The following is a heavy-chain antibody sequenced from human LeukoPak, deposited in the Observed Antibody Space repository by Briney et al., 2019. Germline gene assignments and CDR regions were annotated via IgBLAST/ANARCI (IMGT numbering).Heavy chain of an antibody. CDR3: ARDQGSTSWGWFDP. D-gene: IGHD2-2*01. V-gene: IGHV3-30*04. CDR2: ISYDGSNK. Sequence: GGSLRLSCAASGFTFSSYAMHWVRQAPGKGLEWVAVISYDGSNKYYADSVKGRFTISRDNSKNTLYLQMNSLRAEDTAVYYCARDQGSTSWGWFDPWGQGTLVTASS. J-gene: IGHJ5*02. CDR1: GFTFSSYA.